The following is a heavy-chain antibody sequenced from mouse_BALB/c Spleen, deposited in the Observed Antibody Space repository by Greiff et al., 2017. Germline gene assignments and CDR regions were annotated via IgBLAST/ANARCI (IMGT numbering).Heavy chain of an antibody. Sequence: VKLQESGAELVKPGASVKLSCTASGFNIKDTYIHWVKQRPGQGLEWIGWIYPGNVNTKYNEKFKGKATLTADKSSSTAYMQLSSLTSEDSAVYFCARWGTTVVAPYFDYWGQGTTLTVSS. D-gene: IGHD1-1*01. CDR2: IYPGNVNT. CDR1: GFNIKDTY. V-gene: IGHV1S56*01. CDR3: ARWGTTVVAPYFDY. J-gene: IGHJ2*01.